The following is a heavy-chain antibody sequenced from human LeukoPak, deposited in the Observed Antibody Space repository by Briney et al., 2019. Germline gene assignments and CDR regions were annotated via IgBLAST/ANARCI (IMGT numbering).Heavy chain of an antibody. D-gene: IGHD6-6*01. CDR3: ARSRVSSSYLDY. J-gene: IGHJ4*02. Sequence: SETLSLTCTVSGGSISSYYWSWIRQPPGKGLEWIGYIYYSGSTNYNPSLKSRVTISVDTSKNQFSLKLSSVTAADTAVYYCARSRVSSSYLDYWGQGTLVTVSS. V-gene: IGHV4-59*01. CDR1: GGSISSYY. CDR2: IYYSGST.